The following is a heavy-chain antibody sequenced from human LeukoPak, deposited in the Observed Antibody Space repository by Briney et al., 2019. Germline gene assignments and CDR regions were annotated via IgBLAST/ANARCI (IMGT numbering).Heavy chain of an antibody. CDR1: GYTFTSYY. J-gene: IGHJ4*02. D-gene: IGHD6-19*01. V-gene: IGHV1-46*01. Sequence: ASVKVSCKASGYTFTSYYMHWVRQAPGQGLEWMGIINPSGGSTSYAQKFQGRVTMTRDTSTSTVYMELSSLRSDDTAVYYCAREAVAGFFDYWGQGTLVTVSS. CDR3: AREAVAGFFDY. CDR2: INPSGGST.